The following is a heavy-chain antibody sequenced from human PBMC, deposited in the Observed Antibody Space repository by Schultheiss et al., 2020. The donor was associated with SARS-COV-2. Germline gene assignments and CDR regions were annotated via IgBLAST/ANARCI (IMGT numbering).Heavy chain of an antibody. CDR3: ARGGDIAGSTRSALDI. CDR1: AFTFSNYA. Sequence: GESLKISCAASAFTFSNYAMHWVRQAPGKGLEWVAVIWYDGSDTYYADSVKGRFTISRDNSKNTLYLEMNNLRAEDTAIYYCARGGDIAGSTRSALDIWGQGTMVTVSS. J-gene: IGHJ3*02. CDR2: IWYDGSDT. V-gene: IGHV3-33*01. D-gene: IGHD1-20*01.